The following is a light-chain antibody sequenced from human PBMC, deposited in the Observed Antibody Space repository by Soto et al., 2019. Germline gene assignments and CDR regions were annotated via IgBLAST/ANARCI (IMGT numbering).Light chain of an antibody. J-gene: IGKJ1*01. CDR1: QSISSW. CDR3: QQYNTYLT. V-gene: IGKV1-5*03. Sequence: DIQMTQSPSTLSASVGDGVTITCRASQSISSWLAWYQQKPGKAPKLLIFKASSLESGVPSRFSGSGSGTEFTLTISSLQPDDFATYYCQQYNTYLTFGQGTKVDIK. CDR2: KAS.